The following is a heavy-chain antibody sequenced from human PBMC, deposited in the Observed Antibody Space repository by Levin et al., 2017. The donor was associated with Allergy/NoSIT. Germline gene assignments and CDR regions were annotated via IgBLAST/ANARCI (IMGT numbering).Heavy chain of an antibody. V-gene: IGHV3-21*01. CDR3: ARVPTVLLWFGESS. D-gene: IGHD3-10*01. CDR1: GFTFSSYS. J-gene: IGHJ5*02. Sequence: GGSLRLSCAASGFTFSSYSMNWVRQAPGKGLEWVSSISSSSSYIYYADSVKGRFTISRDNAKNSLYLQMNSLRAEDTAVYYCARVPTVLLWFGESSWGQGTLVTVSS. CDR2: ISSSSSYI.